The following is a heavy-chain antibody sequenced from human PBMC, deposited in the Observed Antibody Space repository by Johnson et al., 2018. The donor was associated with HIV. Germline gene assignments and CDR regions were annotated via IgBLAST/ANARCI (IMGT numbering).Heavy chain of an antibody. CDR3: ARGLELGMVAFDI. CDR1: GFTFSSYG. CDR2: IYSGGST. J-gene: IGHJ3*02. V-gene: IGHV3-NL1*01. D-gene: IGHD7-27*01. Sequence: QVQLVESGGGVVQPGGSLRLSCAASGFTFSSYGMHWVRQAPGKGLEWVSLIYSGGSTYYADSVKGRFTISRDNSKNTLYLQMNRLRSEDTAVYYCARGLELGMVAFDIWGQGTMVTVSS.